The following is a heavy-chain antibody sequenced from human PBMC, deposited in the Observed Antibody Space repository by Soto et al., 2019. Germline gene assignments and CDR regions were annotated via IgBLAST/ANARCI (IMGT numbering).Heavy chain of an antibody. V-gene: IGHV1-2*02. CDR1: GYTFTGYY. Sequence: ASVKVSCKASGYTFTGYYMHWVRQAPGQGLEWMGWINPNSGGTNYAQKFQGRVTMTRDTSISTAYMEPSRLRSDDTAVYYCAMQYYDFWSGLYYYYGMDVWGQGTTVTVSS. CDR3: AMQYYDFWSGLYYYYGMDV. J-gene: IGHJ6*02. CDR2: INPNSGGT. D-gene: IGHD3-3*01.